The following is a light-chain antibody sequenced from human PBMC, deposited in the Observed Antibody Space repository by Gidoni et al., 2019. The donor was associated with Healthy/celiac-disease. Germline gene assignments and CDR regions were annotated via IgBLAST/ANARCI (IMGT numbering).Light chain of an antibody. J-gene: IGLJ2*01. CDR3: GTWDSSLSAVV. Sequence: SVLTHPPSLYPPGQKVTISCSGSSSNIGNNYVSWYQQLPGTAPKLLIYDNNKRPSGIPDRFSGSKSGTSATLGITGLQTGDEADYYCGTWDSSLSAVVFGGGTKLTVL. CDR1: SSNIGNNY. CDR2: DNN. V-gene: IGLV1-51*01.